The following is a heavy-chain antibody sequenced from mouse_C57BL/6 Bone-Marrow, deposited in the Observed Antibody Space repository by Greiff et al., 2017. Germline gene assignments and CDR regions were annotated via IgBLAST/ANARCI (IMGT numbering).Heavy chain of an antibody. Sequence: VQLQQPGAELVKPGASVKLSCKASGYTFTSYWMHWVKQRPGQGLEWIGMIHPNSGSTNYNEKFKSKATLTVDKSSSTAYMQLSSLTSEDSAVYYCAREEANCAYYFDYWGQGTTLTVSS. J-gene: IGHJ2*01. CDR1: GYTFTSYW. V-gene: IGHV1-64*01. CDR3: AREEANCAYYFDY. CDR2: IHPNSGST. D-gene: IGHD4-1*01.